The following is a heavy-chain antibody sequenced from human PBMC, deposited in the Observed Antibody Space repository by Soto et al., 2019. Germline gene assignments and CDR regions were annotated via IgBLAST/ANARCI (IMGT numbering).Heavy chain of an antibody. D-gene: IGHD6-13*01. J-gene: IGHJ4*02. CDR1: VFTFSSYA. Sequence: PGWSLRLSCSASVFTFSSYAMSWFRQAPGKGLEWVSAISGSGGSTYYADSVKGRFTISRDNSKNTLYLQMNSLRAEDTAVYYCAKAHSSSWYLYFDYWGQGTLVTVSS. V-gene: IGHV3-23*01. CDR2: ISGSGGST. CDR3: AKAHSSSWYLYFDY.